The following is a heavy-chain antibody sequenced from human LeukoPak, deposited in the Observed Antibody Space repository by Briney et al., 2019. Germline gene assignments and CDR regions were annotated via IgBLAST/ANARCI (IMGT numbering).Heavy chain of an antibody. D-gene: IGHD2-15*01. CDR2: IYPGDSNT. CDR3: AKGYYCSGGSCYFDS. V-gene: IGHV5-51*01. CDR1: GYSFTSYW. Sequence: KPGESLKISCKGSGYSFTSYWIAWVRQMPGKGLEWMGIIYPGDSNTIYSPSFQGQVTISADKSISTTYLQWSSLKSSDTAMYYCAKGYYCSGGSCYFDSWGQGTLVTVSS. J-gene: IGHJ4*02.